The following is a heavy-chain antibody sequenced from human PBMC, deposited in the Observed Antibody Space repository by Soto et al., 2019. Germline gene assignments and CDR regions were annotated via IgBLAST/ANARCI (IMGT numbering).Heavy chain of an antibody. CDR1: GGSISSSSYY. V-gene: IGHV4-39*01. D-gene: IGHD6-13*01. CDR3: VNAGTVDY. Sequence: SETLSLTCTVSGGSISSSSYYWGWIRQPPGKGLEWIGSIYYSGSTYYNPSLKSRVTISVDTSKNQFSLKLSSVTAADTAVYYCVNAGTVDYWGQGTLVTGSS. J-gene: IGHJ4*02. CDR2: IYYSGST.